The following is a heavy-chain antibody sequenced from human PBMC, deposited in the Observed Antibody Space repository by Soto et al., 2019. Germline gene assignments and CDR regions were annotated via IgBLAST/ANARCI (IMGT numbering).Heavy chain of an antibody. J-gene: IGHJ6*02. CDR1: GGSFSGYY. V-gene: IGHV4-34*01. CDR3: ARGSYCSSTSCYGYYYYGMDV. D-gene: IGHD2-2*01. CDR2: INHSGST. Sequence: SETLSLTCAVYGGSFSGYYWSWIRQPPGKGLEWIGEINHSGSTNYNPSLKSRVTISVDTSKNQFSLKLSSVTAADTAVYYCARGSYCSSTSCYGYYYYGMDVWGQGTTVTVSS.